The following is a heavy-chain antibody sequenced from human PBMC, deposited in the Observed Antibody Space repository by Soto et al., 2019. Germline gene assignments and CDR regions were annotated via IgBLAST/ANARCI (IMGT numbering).Heavy chain of an antibody. CDR2: IKSKTDGGRT. D-gene: IGHD3-22*01. CDR1: GFTFSNAW. Sequence: EVQLVESGGGLVKPGGSLRLSCAASGFTFSNAWMSWVRQAPGKGLEWVGRIKSKTDGGRTDYAAPVKGRFTISRDDSKNTLYLQMNSLKTEDTAVYYCTTEEDYYDSSGYYYVMDYWGQGTLVTVSS. CDR3: TTEEDYYDSSGYYYVMDY. V-gene: IGHV3-15*01. J-gene: IGHJ4*02.